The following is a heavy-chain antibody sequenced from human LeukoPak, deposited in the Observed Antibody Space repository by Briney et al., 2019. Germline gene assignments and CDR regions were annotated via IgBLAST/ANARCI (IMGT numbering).Heavy chain of an antibody. V-gene: IGHV4-34*01. CDR3: ARDYRTNWFDP. D-gene: IGHD3-10*01. Sequence: SETLSLTCTVSGGSISNYYWSWIRQPPGKGLEWIGEINHSGSTNYNPSLKSRVTISVDTSKNQFSLKLSSVAAADTAVYYCARDYRTNWFDPWGQGTLVTVSS. J-gene: IGHJ5*02. CDR1: GGSISNYY. CDR2: INHSGST.